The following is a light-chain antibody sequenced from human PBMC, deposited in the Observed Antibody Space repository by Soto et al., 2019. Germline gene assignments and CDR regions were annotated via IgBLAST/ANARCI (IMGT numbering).Light chain of an antibody. CDR1: QSVSGY. CDR2: GAS. J-gene: IGKJ1*01. Sequence: EIVMTQSRATLSVSPGERATLSCRASQSVSGYLAWYQQKPGQAPRLLIYGASTRATGIPARFSGSGSGTEFTLTISSLQSEDFAVYYCQQYDNWPGTFGQGAKVEI. V-gene: IGKV3-15*01. CDR3: QQYDNWPGT.